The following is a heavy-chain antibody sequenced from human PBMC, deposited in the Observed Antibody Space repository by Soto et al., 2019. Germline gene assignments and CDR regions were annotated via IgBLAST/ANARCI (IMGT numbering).Heavy chain of an antibody. CDR2: ISSSGSTI. CDR3: VTSPWLVHSSAFDY. D-gene: IGHD6-19*01. Sequence: TGGSLRLSCAASGFTFSSYEMNWVRQAPGKGLEWVSYISSSGSTIYYADSVKGRFTISRDNAKNSLYLQMNSLRAEDTAVYYCVTSPWLVHSSAFDYWGQGNLVTVSS. V-gene: IGHV3-48*03. J-gene: IGHJ4*02. CDR1: GFTFSSYE.